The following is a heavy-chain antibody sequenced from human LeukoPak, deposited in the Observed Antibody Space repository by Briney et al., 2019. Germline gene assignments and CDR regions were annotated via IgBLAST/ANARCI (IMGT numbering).Heavy chain of an antibody. V-gene: IGHV4-59*01. D-gene: IGHD6-13*01. Sequence: SETLSLTCTVSGGSISSYYWSWIRQPPGKGLEWIGYIYYSGSTNYNPSLKSRVTISVDTSKNQFSLKLSSVTAADTAAYYCARAIGSSWYGTDWGQGTLVTVSS. CDR2: IYYSGST. J-gene: IGHJ4*02. CDR3: ARAIGSSWYGTD. CDR1: GGSISSYY.